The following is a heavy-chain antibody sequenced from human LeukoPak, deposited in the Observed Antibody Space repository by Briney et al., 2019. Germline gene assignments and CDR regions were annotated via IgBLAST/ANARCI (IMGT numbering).Heavy chain of an antibody. D-gene: IGHD6-19*01. J-gene: IGHJ5*02. Sequence: AGGSLRLACAASGFTFDDYAMHWVRQAPGKGLEWVSGISWNVGNTGYADSVKGRFIISRDNARNSLYLRMNSLRAEDMALYYCAQGGIAVAGTSFDPWGQGTLVTVSS. CDR1: GFTFDDYA. CDR2: ISWNVGNT. CDR3: AQGGIAVAGTSFDP. V-gene: IGHV3-9*03.